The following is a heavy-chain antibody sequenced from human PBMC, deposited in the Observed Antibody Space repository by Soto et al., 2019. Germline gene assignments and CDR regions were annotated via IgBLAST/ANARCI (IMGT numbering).Heavy chain of an antibody. CDR1: GFTFSSHS. D-gene: IGHD6-6*01. CDR3: ARTSIAARAGGMDV. Sequence: EVQVVESGGGLVQPGGSLRLSCAASGFTFSSHSMNWVRQAPGKGLEWVSYITSSSSTIYYADSVRGRFTISRDNAKSSLFLQMNSLRDEDTAVYYCARTSIAARAGGMDVWGQGTTVTVSS. J-gene: IGHJ6*02. V-gene: IGHV3-48*02. CDR2: ITSSSSTI.